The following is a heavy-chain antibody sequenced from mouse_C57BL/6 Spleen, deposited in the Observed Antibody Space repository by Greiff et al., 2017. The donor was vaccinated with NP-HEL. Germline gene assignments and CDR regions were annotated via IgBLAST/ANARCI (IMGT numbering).Heavy chain of an antibody. CDR1: GYTFTSYG. Sequence: QVQLQQSGAELARPGASVKLSCKASGYTFTSYGISWVKQRPGQGLEWIGEIYPRSGNTYYNEKFKGKATLTADKSSSTAYMELRSLTSEDSAVYFCARRNYSNYGLFDYWGQGTTLTVSS. V-gene: IGHV1-81*01. CDR2: IYPRSGNT. D-gene: IGHD2-5*01. CDR3: ARRNYSNYGLFDY. J-gene: IGHJ2*01.